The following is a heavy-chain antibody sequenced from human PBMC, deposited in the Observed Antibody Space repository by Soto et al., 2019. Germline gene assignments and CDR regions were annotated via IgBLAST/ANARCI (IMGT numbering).Heavy chain of an antibody. V-gene: IGHV4-39*01. J-gene: IGHJ5*02. Sequence: SETLSLTCTVSGGSISSSSYYWGWIRQPPGKGLEWIGSIYYSGSTYYNPSLKSRVTISVDTSKNQFSLKLSSVTAADTAVYYCARMNPQINWFDPWGQGTLVTV. CDR3: ARMNPQINWFDP. CDR2: IYYSGST. CDR1: GGSISSSSYY.